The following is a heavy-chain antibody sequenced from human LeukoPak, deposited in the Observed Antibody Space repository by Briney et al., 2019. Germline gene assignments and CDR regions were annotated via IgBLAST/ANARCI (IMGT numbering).Heavy chain of an antibody. V-gene: IGHV1-2*02. D-gene: IGHD3-3*01. J-gene: IGHJ6*02. CDR3: ARILPLFRSGYYPGYYYYGMDV. Sequence: ASVKVSCKASGYTFTGYYMHWVRQAPGQGLEWMGWINPNSGGTNYAQKFQGRVTMTRDTSISTVYMELSRLRSDDTAVYYCARILPLFRSGYYPGYYYYGMDVWGQGTTVTVSS. CDR1: GYTFTGYY. CDR2: INPNSGGT.